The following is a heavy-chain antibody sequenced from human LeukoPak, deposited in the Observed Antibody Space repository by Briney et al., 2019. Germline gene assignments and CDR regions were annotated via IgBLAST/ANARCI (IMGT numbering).Heavy chain of an antibody. D-gene: IGHD1-26*01. J-gene: IGHJ4*02. CDR2: ISCSGGST. V-gene: IGHV3-23*01. CDR3: AKDIPIAGIVGATSAMFDY. CDR1: GFTFSSYA. Sequence: GGSLRLSCAASGFTFSSYAMIWVRQAPGKGLEWVSAISCSGGSTNYADSVKGRFTISRDNSKHTLYLQMNSLRAEDTAVYYCAKDIPIAGIVGATSAMFDYWGQGTLVTVSS.